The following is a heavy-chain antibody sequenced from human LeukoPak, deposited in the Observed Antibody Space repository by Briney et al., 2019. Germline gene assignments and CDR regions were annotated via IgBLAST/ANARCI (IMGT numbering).Heavy chain of an antibody. CDR3: ARANPRTTVNDFDY. CDR2: INHSGST. V-gene: IGHV4-34*01. D-gene: IGHD4-17*01. Sequence: SETLSLTCAVYGGSFSGYYWSWIRQPPGKGLEWIGEINHSGSTNYNPSLKSRVTISVDPSKNQFSLKLSSVTAADTAVYYCARANPRTTVNDFDYWGQGTLVTVSS. CDR1: GGSFSGYY. J-gene: IGHJ4*02.